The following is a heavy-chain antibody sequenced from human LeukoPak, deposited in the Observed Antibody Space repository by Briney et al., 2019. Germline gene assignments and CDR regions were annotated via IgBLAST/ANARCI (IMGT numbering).Heavy chain of an antibody. CDR1: GFTFSSYW. CDR3: ARELVHTVVVTAIDYYYYYGMDV. CDR2: INSDGSST. J-gene: IGHJ6*02. D-gene: IGHD2-21*02. Sequence: QPGGSLRLSCAASGFTFSSYWIHWVRQAPGKGLVWVSRINSDGSSTSYADSVKGRFTISRDNAKNTLYLQMNSLRAEDTAVYYCARELVHTVVVTAIDYYYYYGMDVWGQGTTVTVSS. V-gene: IGHV3-74*01.